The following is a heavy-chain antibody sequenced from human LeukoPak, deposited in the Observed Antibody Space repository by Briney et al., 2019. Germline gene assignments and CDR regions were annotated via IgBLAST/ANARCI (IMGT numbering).Heavy chain of an antibody. J-gene: IGHJ3*02. CDR2: IYYSGST. Sequence: TSETLSLTCTVSGGSISSYYWSWIRQPPGKGLEWIGYIYYSGSTNYNPSLKSRVTISVDTSKNQFSLKLSSVTAADTAVYYCARSASSTSRSAFDIWGQGTRVTASS. CDR1: GGSISSYY. V-gene: IGHV4-59*01. CDR3: ARSASSTSRSAFDI.